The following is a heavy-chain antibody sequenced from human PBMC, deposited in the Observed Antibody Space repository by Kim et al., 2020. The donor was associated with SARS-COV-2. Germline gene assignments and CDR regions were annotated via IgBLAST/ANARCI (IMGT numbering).Heavy chain of an antibody. V-gene: IGHV1-69*04. Sequence: SVKVSCKASGGTFSSYAISWVRQAPGQGLEWMGRIIPILGIANYARKFHGRVTITADKSTSTAYMELSSLRSEDTAVYYCASGYDYVWGSSLNIFDYWGQGTLVTVSS. D-gene: IGHD3-16*01. J-gene: IGHJ4*02. CDR2: IIPILGIA. CDR3: ASGYDYVWGSSLNIFDY. CDR1: GGTFSSYA.